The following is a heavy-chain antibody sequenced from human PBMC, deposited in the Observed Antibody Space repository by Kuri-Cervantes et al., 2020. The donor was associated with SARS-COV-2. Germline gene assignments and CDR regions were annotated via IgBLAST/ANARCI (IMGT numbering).Heavy chain of an antibody. CDR2: IYYSGST. CDR1: GGSISSSSYY. CDR3: ARDGRVAGTWGMWYWFDP. D-gene: IGHD6-19*01. V-gene: IGHV4-39*02. J-gene: IGHJ5*02. Sequence: ESLKISCTVSGGSISSSSYYWGWIRQPPGKGLEWIGSIYYSGSTYYNPSLKSRVTISVDTSKNQFSLKLSSVTAADTAVYYCARDGRVAGTWGMWYWFDPWGQGTLVTVSS.